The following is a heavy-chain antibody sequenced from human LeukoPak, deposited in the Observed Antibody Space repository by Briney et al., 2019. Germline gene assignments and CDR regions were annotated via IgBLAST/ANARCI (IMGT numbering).Heavy chain of an antibody. CDR3: VAAAGYYFDY. D-gene: IGHD6-25*01. Sequence: GGSLRLSCAASGFTFSSYAMNWVRQAPGKGLEWVSSISSTSSYIYYADSVKGRFTISRDNAKNSLILHMNSLRAEDTAVYYCVAAAGYYFDYWGQGTLVTVSS. CDR2: ISSTSSYI. CDR1: GFTFSSYA. V-gene: IGHV3-21*01. J-gene: IGHJ4*02.